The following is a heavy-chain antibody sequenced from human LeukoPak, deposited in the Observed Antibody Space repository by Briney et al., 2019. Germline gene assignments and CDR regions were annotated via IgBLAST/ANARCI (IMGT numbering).Heavy chain of an antibody. CDR3: ARFSLWFGESNYYFDY. V-gene: IGHV4-34*01. Sequence: SETLSLTCAVYGGSFSGYYWSWIRQPPGKGLEWIGEINHSGSTNYNPSLKSRVTISVDTSKNQFSLKLSSVTTADTAVYYCARFSLWFGESNYYFDYWGQGTLVTVSS. D-gene: IGHD3-10*01. CDR1: GGSFSGYY. J-gene: IGHJ4*02. CDR2: INHSGST.